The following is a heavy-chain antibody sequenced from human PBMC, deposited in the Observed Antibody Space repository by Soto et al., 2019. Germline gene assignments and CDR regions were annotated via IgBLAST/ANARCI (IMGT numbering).Heavy chain of an antibody. CDR3: ARALFLEWLSGAYYYYGMDV. D-gene: IGHD3-3*01. CDR1: GYTFTSYG. V-gene: IGHV1-18*01. CDR2: ISAYNGNT. Sequence: ASVKVSCKASGYTFTSYGISLVRQAPGQGLEWMGWISAYNGNTNYAQKLQGRVTMTTDTSTSTAYMELRSLRSDDTAVYYCARALFLEWLSGAYYYYGMDVWGQGTTVTVSS. J-gene: IGHJ6*02.